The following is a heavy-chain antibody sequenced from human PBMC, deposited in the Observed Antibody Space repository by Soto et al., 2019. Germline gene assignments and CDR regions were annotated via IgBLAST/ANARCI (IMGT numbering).Heavy chain of an antibody. CDR3: AKGRITMVRGAQAVDY. J-gene: IGHJ4*02. Sequence: GGSLRLSCAASGFTFSSYAMSWVRQAPGKGLEWVSAISGSGGSTYYADSVKGRFTISRDNSKNTLYLQMNSLRAEDTAVYYCAKGRITMVRGAQAVDYWGQGTLVTVSS. D-gene: IGHD3-10*01. CDR2: ISGSGGST. CDR1: GFTFSSYA. V-gene: IGHV3-23*01.